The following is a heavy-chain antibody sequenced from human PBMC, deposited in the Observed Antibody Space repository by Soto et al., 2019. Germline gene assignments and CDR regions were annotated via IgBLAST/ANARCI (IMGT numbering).Heavy chain of an antibody. CDR2: ISYDGSNK. CDR3: AKDFSGGGCYDY. D-gene: IGHD2-15*01. CDR1: GFTFSSYG. V-gene: IGHV3-30*18. Sequence: QVQLVESGGGVVQPGRSLRLSCAASGFTFSSYGMHWVRQAPGKGLEWVAVISYDGSNKYYADSVKGRFTISRDNSKNTLYLQMNSLRAEDTAVYYCAKDFSGGGCYDYWGQGTLVTVSS. J-gene: IGHJ4*02.